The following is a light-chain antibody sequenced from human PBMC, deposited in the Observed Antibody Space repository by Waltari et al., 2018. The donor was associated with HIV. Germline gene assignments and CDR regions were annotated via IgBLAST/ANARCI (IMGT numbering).Light chain of an antibody. Sequence: STLTKPHPASGHPGQSVTIHCTGTRRHIGGYNYVRGYQQHPGKAPKPSLTEVTMRPSDVPVRFSGAKSRNTTSLTVSGLQSDDQALYYCSAFAPTNKFYVLFGGVTPLTVL. CDR2: EVT. V-gene: IGLV2-8*01. J-gene: IGLJ2*01. CDR3: SAFAPTNKFYVL. CDR1: RRHIGGYNY.